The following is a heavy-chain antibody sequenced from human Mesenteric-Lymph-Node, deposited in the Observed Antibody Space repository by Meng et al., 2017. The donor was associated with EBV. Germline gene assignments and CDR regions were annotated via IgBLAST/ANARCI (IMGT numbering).Heavy chain of an antibody. CDR2: VIHSGYT. J-gene: IGHJ4*02. D-gene: IGHD3-16*01. V-gene: IGHV4-34*12. CDR3: ATGWGKANY. Sequence: QVQLQQWGAGLLKPSETLSLTCDVYGDSFSAYYWRWIRQPPGRGLEWTGDVIHSGYTSYSPSPKSRVTISVDTSKRQFSLKLRSMTAADTAVYYCATGWGKANYWGQGTLVTVSS. CDR1: GDSFSAYY.